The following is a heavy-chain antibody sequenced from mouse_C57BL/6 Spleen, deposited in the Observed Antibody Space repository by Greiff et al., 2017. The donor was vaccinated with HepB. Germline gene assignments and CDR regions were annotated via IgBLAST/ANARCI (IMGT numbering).Heavy chain of an antibody. CDR3: ARDSLYAMDY. CDR2: IDPSDSYT. V-gene: IGHV1-69*01. Sequence: QVQLQQPGAELVMPGASVKLSCKASGYTFTSYWMHWVKQRPGQGLEWIGEIDPSDSYTNYNQKFKGKSTLTVDKSSSTAYMQLSSRTSEDSAVYYCARDSLYAMDYWGQGTSVTVSS. J-gene: IGHJ4*01. D-gene: IGHD6-1*01. CDR1: GYTFTSYW.